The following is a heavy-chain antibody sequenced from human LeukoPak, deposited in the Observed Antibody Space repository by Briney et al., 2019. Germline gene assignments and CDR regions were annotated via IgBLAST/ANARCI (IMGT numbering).Heavy chain of an antibody. V-gene: IGHV3-53*01. Sequence: PGGSLRLSCAASGFTVSSNYMSWVRQAPGKGLGWVSVIYSGGSTYYADSVKGRFTISRDNSKNTLYLQMNSLRAEDTAVYYCAREGYSYGGEGDYWGQGTLVTVSS. J-gene: IGHJ4*02. CDR3: AREGYSYGGEGDY. D-gene: IGHD5-18*01. CDR1: GFTVSSNY. CDR2: IYSGGST.